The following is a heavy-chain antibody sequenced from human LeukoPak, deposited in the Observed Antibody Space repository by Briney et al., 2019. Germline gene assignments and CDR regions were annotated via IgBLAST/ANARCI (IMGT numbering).Heavy chain of an antibody. J-gene: IGHJ4*02. Sequence: GGSLRLSCAASGFTFSSYEMNWVRQAPGKGLEWVSYISSSGSTIYYADSVKGRFTISRDNAKNTLYLQMNSLSAEDTAVYYCARDSGGYPGHFDYWGQGTLVTVSS. D-gene: IGHD1-26*01. CDR1: GFTFSSYE. CDR2: ISSSGSTI. CDR3: ARDSGGYPGHFDY. V-gene: IGHV3-48*03.